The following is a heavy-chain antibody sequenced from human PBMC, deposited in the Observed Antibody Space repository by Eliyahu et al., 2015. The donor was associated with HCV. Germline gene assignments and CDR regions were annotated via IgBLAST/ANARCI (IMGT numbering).Heavy chain of an antibody. J-gene: IGHJ6*02. CDR3: ARGTLLPSAISSDSGMDV. CDR2: INHXXSS. Sequence: QVQLQQWGAGLLKAXETLSLTCAVYGGSXSXYXWSWIRQPPGKGXEWIGEINHXXSSNYNPSLKSRVTISVDTSKNQFSLRLSSVTAADTAVYYCARGTLLPSAISSDSGMDVWGQGTTVTVSS. CDR1: GGSXSXYX. D-gene: IGHD2-2*01. V-gene: IGHV4-34*01.